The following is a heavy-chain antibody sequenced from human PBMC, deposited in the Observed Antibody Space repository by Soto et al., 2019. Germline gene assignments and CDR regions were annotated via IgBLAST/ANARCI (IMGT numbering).Heavy chain of an antibody. CDR2: IWYDCIYK. J-gene: IGHJ6*02. CDR1: GFTFSSYG. Sequence: GGSLRLSCAASGFTFSSYGMHWVRQAPGKGLEWVAVIWYDCIYKYYVVSVKGRFTISRDNSKNTLYLQINSLRAEDTAVYYCAREPHISKYCSGGSCYLLSYGMDVWGQGTTVTVSS. D-gene: IGHD2-15*01. CDR3: AREPHISKYCSGGSCYLLSYGMDV. V-gene: IGHV3-33*01.